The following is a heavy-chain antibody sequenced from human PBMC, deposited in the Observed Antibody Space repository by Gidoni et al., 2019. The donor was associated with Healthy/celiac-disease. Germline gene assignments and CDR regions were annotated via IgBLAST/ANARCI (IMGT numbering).Heavy chain of an antibody. CDR2: IWYDGSNK. CDR3: ARDAPRYCSGGSCFSGMDV. CDR1: GLTFRTYG. V-gene: IGHV3-33*01. D-gene: IGHD2-15*01. Sequence: QLQLVESGGGVVQPGWSLRLSCAASGLTFRTYGLHWVLQAPGKGLEWVAVIWYDGSNKYDADSVKGRFTISRDNSKNTLYLQMNSLRAEDTAVYYCARDAPRYCSGGSCFSGMDVWGQGTTVTVSS. J-gene: IGHJ6*02.